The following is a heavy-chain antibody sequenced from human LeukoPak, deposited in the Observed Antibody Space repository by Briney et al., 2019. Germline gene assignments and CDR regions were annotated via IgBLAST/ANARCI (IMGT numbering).Heavy chain of an antibody. D-gene: IGHD3-10*01. CDR2: IYHSGST. V-gene: IGHV4-30-2*01. Sequence: PSETLSLTCAVSGGSISSGGYSWSWIRQPPGKGLEWIGYIYHSGSTYYNPSLKSRVTISVDRSKNQFSLKLSSVTAADTAVYYCASGNPSGVRGVIIQGEPLDYWGQGTLVTVSS. J-gene: IGHJ4*02. CDR1: GGSISSGGYS. CDR3: ASGNPSGVRGVIIQGEPLDY.